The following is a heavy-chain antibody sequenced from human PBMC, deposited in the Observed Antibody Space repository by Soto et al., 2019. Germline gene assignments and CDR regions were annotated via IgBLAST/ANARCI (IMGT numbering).Heavy chain of an antibody. CDR2: IYYSGST. CDR3: ARDRGRRPRRGNYYGMDV. Sequence: ETLSLTCTVSVGSISSYYWSWIRQPPGKGLEWIGYIYYSGSTNYNPSLKSRVTISVDTSKNQFSLKLSSVTAADTAVYYCARDRGRRPRRGNYYGMDVWGQGTTVTVSS. D-gene: IGHD3-10*01. CDR1: VGSISSYY. V-gene: IGHV4-59*01. J-gene: IGHJ6*02.